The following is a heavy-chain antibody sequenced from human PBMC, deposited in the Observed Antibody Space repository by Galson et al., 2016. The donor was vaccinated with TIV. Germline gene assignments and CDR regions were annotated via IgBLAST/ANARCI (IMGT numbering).Heavy chain of an antibody. D-gene: IGHD4-17*01. CDR1: GFTFNNYG. CDR2: ISGSGGIT. CDR3: DDTAMYYCAKDPRLYGDYFLHYFDY. Sequence: SLRLSCAASGFTFNNYGMNWVRQAPGKGLEWVSGISGSGGITYLADSVKGRFTISRDNSNDTLYLHMNSLRAEDTAVYFCDDTAMYYCAKDPRLYGDYFLHYFDYWGQGTLVTVSS. J-gene: IGHJ4*02. V-gene: IGHV3-23*01.